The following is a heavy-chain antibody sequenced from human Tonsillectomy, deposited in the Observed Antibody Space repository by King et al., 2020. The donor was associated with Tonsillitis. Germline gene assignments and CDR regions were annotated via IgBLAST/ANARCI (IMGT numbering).Heavy chain of an antibody. V-gene: IGHV3-30*02. CDR2: IRYDGSNK. D-gene: IGHD1-1*01. J-gene: IGHJ4*02. Sequence: VQLVESGGGVVQPGGSLRLSCAASGFTFSSYGMHWVRQAPGKGLEWVAFIRYDGSNKYYADSVKGRFTISRDNSKNTLYLQMNSLRAEDTAVYYCANRNEEHFSFDYWGQGTLVTVSS. CDR1: GFTFSSYG. CDR3: ANRNEEHFSFDY.